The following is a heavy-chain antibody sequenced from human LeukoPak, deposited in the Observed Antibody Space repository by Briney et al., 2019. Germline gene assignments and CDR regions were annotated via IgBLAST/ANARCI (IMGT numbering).Heavy chain of an antibody. CDR3: ARGNPLEGDYGFRTTYYGMDV. D-gene: IGHD4-17*01. V-gene: IGHV1-8*01. J-gene: IGHJ6*02. Sequence: ASVKVSCKASGYTFTSYDINWVRQATGQGLEWMGWMNPNSGNTGYAQKFQGRVTMTRNTSISTAYMELSSLRSEDTAVYYCARGNPLEGDYGFRTTYYGMDVWGQGTTVTVSS. CDR2: MNPNSGNT. CDR1: GYTFTSYD.